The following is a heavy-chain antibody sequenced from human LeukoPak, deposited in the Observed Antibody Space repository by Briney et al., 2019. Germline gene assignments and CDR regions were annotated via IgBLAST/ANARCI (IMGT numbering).Heavy chain of an antibody. V-gene: IGHV3-7*01. CDR2: IKEDGTEK. J-gene: IGHJ4*02. CDR3: ARPIHYYDSSGTPPS. CDR1: GFTFSNYW. Sequence: GGSLRLSCAASGFTFSNYWMSWVRQAPGKGLEWVANIKEDGTEKYYVDSVKGRFTISRDNAKNSLYLQMNSLRAEDTAVYYCARPIHYYDSSGTPPSWGQGTLVTVSS. D-gene: IGHD3-22*01.